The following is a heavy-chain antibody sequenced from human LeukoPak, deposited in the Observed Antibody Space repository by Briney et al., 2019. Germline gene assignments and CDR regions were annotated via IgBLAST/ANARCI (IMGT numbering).Heavy chain of an antibody. V-gene: IGHV3-21*01. J-gene: IGHJ4*02. Sequence: GGSLRLSCAASGFTFSSYSMNWVRQAPGKGLEWVSSISSSSISIYYADSLKGRFTISRDNARNSLYLQMNNLRAEDTAVYYCARVYDVLTGGFDYWGQGALVTVSS. CDR2: ISSSSISI. D-gene: IGHD3-9*01. CDR1: GFTFSSYS. CDR3: ARVYDVLTGGFDY.